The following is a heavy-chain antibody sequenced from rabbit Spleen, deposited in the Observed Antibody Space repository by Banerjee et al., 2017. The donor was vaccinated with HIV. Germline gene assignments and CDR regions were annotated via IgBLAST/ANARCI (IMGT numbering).Heavy chain of an antibody. CDR3: ARDTSTSFSSYGMDL. V-gene: IGHV1S45*01. CDR2: IDAGSSGFT. Sequence: QEQLVESGGGLVQPEGSLTLTCIASGVSFSGDSYICWVRQAPGRGLEWIACIDAGSSGFTYFANWAKGRFTLSKTSSTTVTLQMTSLTAADTATYFCARDTSTSFSSYGMDLWGPGTLVTVS. CDR1: GVSFSGDSY. J-gene: IGHJ6*01. D-gene: IGHD1-1*01.